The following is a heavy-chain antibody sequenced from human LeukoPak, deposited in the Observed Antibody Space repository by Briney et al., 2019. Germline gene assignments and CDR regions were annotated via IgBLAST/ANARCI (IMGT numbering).Heavy chain of an antibody. V-gene: IGHV4-59*01. CDR2: IYYTGIT. Sequence: SETLSLTCTVSGDSITNYFWSWIRQPPGKGLEWIGYIYYTGITNYKPSLRSRVTISVDTSTNQFSLGLRSLTAADTAVYYCARGRVAYSAYYFDYWGQGTLVTVSS. CDR3: ARGRVAYSAYYFDY. D-gene: IGHD2-15*01. CDR1: GDSITNYF. J-gene: IGHJ4*02.